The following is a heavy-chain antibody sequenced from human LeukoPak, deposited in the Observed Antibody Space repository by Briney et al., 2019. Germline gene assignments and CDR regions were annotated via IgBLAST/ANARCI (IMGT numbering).Heavy chain of an antibody. D-gene: IGHD3-9*01. CDR3: ANGRTWYDILAGYHRPFDY. V-gene: IGHV3-30*02. J-gene: IGHJ4*02. CDR2: IRYDGSNK. CDR1: GFTFSSYG. Sequence: GGSLRLSCAASGFTFSSYGMHWVRQAPGKGLEWMAFIRYDGSNKYYADSVKGRFTISRDNSKNTLYLQMNSLRAEDTAVYYCANGRTWYDILAGYHRPFDYWGQGALVTVSS.